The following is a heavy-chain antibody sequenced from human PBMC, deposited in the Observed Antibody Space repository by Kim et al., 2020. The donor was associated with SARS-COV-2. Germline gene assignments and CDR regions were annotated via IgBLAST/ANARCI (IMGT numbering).Heavy chain of an antibody. J-gene: IGHJ3*02. CDR2: ISAYNGNT. V-gene: IGHV1-18*04. CDR1: GYTFTSYG. Sequence: ASVKVSCKASGYTFTSYGISWVRQAPGQGLEWMGWISAYNGNTNYAQKLQGRVTMTTDTSTSTAYMELRSLRSDDTAVYHCARDIPATVTIAFDIWGQGTMVTVSS. CDR3: ARDIPATVTIAFDI. D-gene: IGHD4-17*01.